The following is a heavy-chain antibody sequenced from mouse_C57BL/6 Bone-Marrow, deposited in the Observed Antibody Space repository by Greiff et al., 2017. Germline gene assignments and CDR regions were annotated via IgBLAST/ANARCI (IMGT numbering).Heavy chain of an antibody. CDR1: GFTFSDFY. CDR2: RRNKANDYTT. CDR3: ARDACYDYCAMDY. J-gene: IGHJ4*01. V-gene: IGHV7-1*01. Sequence: EVNLVESGGGLVQSGRSLRLSCATSGFTFSDFYMEWVRQAPGKGLEWIAARRNKANDYTTEYSASVKGRFIVSRDTSQSILYLQMYALRAEDTDIYYCARDACYDYCAMDYWGQGTSVTGSS.